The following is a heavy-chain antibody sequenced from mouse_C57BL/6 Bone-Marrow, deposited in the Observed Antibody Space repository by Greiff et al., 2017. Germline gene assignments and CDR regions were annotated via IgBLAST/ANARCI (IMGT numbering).Heavy chain of an antibody. Sequence: VMLVEPGGELVRPGSSVKLSCKASGYTFTSYCMPWVQQRPIQGLEWIGNIDPSDSDTYYNHKFKDKVTITVDNSYSTVYMQLSSLTSEDSAVYYCARGPITAVDYAMDYWGQGTSVTVSS. CDR3: ARGPITAVDYAMDY. J-gene: IGHJ4*01. CDR2: IDPSDSDT. D-gene: IGHD1-1*01. CDR1: GYTFTSYC. V-gene: IGHV1-52*01.